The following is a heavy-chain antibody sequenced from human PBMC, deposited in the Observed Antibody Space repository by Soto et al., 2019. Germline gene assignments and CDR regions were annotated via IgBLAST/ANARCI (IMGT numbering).Heavy chain of an antibody. D-gene: IGHD1-26*01. Sequence: PGGALRLSCAASGFTFRSYSMNWVRQAPGKGLEWVSDISSSSSSIYYADSVKGRFTISRGNAKNSLYLQMNSLRAEDTAGSYCARGHCKSGPTHWFDPRGQGTLGTVSS. V-gene: IGHV3-48*01. CDR2: ISSSSSSI. J-gene: IGHJ5*02. CDR3: ARGHCKSGPTHWFDP. CDR1: GFTFRSYS.